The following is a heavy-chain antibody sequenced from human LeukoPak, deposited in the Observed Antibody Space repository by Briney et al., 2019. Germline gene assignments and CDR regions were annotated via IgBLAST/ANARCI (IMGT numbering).Heavy chain of an antibody. CDR1: GFTFSSYP. D-gene: IGHD3-10*01. CDR3: AKDYYALLWFGEFNRKYYFDY. J-gene: IGHJ4*02. V-gene: IGHV3-30*02. Sequence: PGGSLRLSCAASGFTFSSYPLNWVRQAPGKGLEWVAFIRYDGSNKYYADSVKGRFTISRDNSKNTLYLQMNSLRAEDTAVYYCAKDYYALLWFGEFNRKYYFDYWGQGTLVTVSS. CDR2: IRYDGSNK.